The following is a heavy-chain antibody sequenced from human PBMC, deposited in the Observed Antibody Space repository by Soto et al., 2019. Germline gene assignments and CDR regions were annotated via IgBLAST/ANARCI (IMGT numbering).Heavy chain of an antibody. V-gene: IGHV1-18*01. CDR1: GYTFTSYG. D-gene: IGHD5-12*01. CDR3: ARGGDVNYYHGMDV. CDR2: ISAYNGKT. Sequence: QVQLVQSGGEVKKPGASVKLSCTASGYTFTSYGISWVRQAPGQGLEWMGWISAYNGKTDYAQNVQGRVTMTTDTXSRTAYMDLRSLRSDGTAVYYCARGGDVNYYHGMDVWGQGTTVTVSS. J-gene: IGHJ6*02.